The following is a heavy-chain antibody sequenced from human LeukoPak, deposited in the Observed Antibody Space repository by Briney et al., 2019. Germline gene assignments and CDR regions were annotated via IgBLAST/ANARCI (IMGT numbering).Heavy chain of an antibody. CDR1: GGSFSGYY. D-gene: IGHD3-22*01. CDR3: AGGYYYDSSGPGPLYYFDY. V-gene: IGHV4-34*01. CDR2: INHSGST. Sequence: PSETLSLTCAVYGGSFSGYYWSWIRQPPGKGLEWIGEINHSGSTNYNPSLKSRVTISVDTSKNQFSLKLSSVTAADTAVYYCAGGYYYDSSGPGPLYYFDYWGQGTLVTVSS. J-gene: IGHJ4*02.